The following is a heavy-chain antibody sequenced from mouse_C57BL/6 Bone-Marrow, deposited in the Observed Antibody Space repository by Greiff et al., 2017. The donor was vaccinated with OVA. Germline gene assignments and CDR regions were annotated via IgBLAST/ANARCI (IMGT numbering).Heavy chain of an antibody. Sequence: VQLQQSGPELVKPGASVKISCKASGYAFSSSWMNWVKQRPGKGLEWIGRIYPGDGDTNYNGKFKGKATLTADKSSSTAYMQLSSLTSEDAAVYFCAGSDDWGYFDYWGQGTTLTVSS. D-gene: IGHD4-1*01. CDR1: GYAFSSSW. CDR3: AGSDDWGYFDY. CDR2: IYPGDGDT. J-gene: IGHJ2*01. V-gene: IGHV1-82*01.